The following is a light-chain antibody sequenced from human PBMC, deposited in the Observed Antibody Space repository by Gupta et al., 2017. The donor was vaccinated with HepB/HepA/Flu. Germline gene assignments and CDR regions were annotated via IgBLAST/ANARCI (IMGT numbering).Light chain of an antibody. J-gene: IGKJ4*01. Sequence: DIQLTQSPSFLSASVGDRVTITCRASQGISTLFAWYQQKPGKAPKLLIYDASSLQSGVPSRFSGSGSGTEFTLTISSLQPEDFATYYCQQMYDYPLSFGEGTKVDI. CDR3: QQMYDYPLS. V-gene: IGKV1-9*01. CDR1: QGISTL. CDR2: DAS.